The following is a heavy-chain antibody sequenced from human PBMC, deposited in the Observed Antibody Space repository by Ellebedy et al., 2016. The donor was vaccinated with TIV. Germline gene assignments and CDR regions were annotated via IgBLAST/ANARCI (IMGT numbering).Heavy chain of an antibody. CDR1: GFTFSSYA. Sequence: GGSLRLXXAASGFTFSSYAMSWVRQAPGKGLEWVSAISGSGGSTYYADSVKGRFTISRDNSKNTLYLQMNSLRAEDTAVYYCAKPTRPYCSSTSCYMGYYYGMDVWGQGTTVTVSS. D-gene: IGHD2-2*02. J-gene: IGHJ6*02. CDR3: AKPTRPYCSSTSCYMGYYYGMDV. V-gene: IGHV3-23*01. CDR2: ISGSGGST.